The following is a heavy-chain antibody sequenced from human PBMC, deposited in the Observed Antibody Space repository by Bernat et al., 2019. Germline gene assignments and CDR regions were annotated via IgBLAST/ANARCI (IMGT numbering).Heavy chain of an antibody. Sequence: EVQLLESGGDLVQPGGSLRLSCAASGFTFSNAWMSWVRQAPGKGLEWVGRIKSKTDGGTTDYAAPVKGRFTISRDDSKNTLYLQMNSLKTEDTAVYYCTTTSGYGGFDFWSGYPYQFDYWGQGTLVTVSS. J-gene: IGHJ4*02. CDR3: TTTSGYGGFDFWSGYPYQFDY. CDR2: IKSKTDGGTT. V-gene: IGHV3-15*01. CDR1: GFTFSNAW. D-gene: IGHD3-3*01.